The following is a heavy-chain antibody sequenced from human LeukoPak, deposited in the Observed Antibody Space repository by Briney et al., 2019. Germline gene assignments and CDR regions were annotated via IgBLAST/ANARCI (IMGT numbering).Heavy chain of an antibody. CDR3: ARGYYDSSDYYYVDPSHSEYYFDY. CDR2: ISPNSGGT. J-gene: IGHJ4*02. CDR1: GYTFTGFY. V-gene: IGHV1-2*02. D-gene: IGHD3-22*01. Sequence: ASVKVSCKASGYTFTGFYMHWVRQAPGQGLEWLGGISPNSGGTDYAQKFQRRVTMTRDKSSSTAYMELSRLRSDDTAVYYCARGYYDSSDYYYVDPSHSEYYFDYWGQGTLATVSS.